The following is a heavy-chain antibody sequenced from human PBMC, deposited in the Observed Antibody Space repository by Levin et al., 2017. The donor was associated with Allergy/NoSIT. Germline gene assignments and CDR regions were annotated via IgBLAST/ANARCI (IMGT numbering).Heavy chain of an antibody. D-gene: IGHD4-17*01. J-gene: IGHJ3*02. CDR2: IKSKTDGGTT. Sequence: GGSLRLSCAASGFTFSNAWMSWVRQAPGKGLEWVGRIKSKTDGGTTDYAAPVKGRFTISRDDSKNTLYLQMNSLKTEDTAVYYCTTPLIVMTTDAFDIWGQGTMVTVSS. V-gene: IGHV3-15*01. CDR3: TTPLIVMTTDAFDI. CDR1: GFTFSNAW.